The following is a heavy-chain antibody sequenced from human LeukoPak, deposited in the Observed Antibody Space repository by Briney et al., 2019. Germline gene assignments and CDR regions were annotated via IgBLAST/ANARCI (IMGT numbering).Heavy chain of an antibody. CDR1: GFTFSSYA. D-gene: IGHD3-22*01. CDR3: AKDYYDSSGYHNGLFDY. Sequence: GGSLRLSCAASGFTFSSYAMHWVRQAPGKGLEWVAVISYDGSNKYYADSVKGRFTISRDNSKNTLYLQMNSLRAEDTAVYYCAKDYYDSSGYHNGLFDYWGQGTLVTVSS. J-gene: IGHJ4*02. CDR2: ISYDGSNK. V-gene: IGHV3-30-3*01.